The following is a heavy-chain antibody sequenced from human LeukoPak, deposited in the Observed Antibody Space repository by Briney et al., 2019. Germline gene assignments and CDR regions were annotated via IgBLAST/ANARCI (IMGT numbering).Heavy chain of an antibody. D-gene: IGHD5-18*01. CDR2: IYNSGGT. J-gene: IGHJ4*02. CDR3: ANFGNSYGFNY. CDR1: GGSISSGGYY. Sequence: PSETLSLTCTVSGGSISSGGYYWSWIRQHPGKGLEWIGYIYNSGGTYYNPSLKSRVTISVDTSKNQFSLKLSSVTAADTAVYYCANFGNSYGFNYWGQGTLVTVSS. V-gene: IGHV4-31*03.